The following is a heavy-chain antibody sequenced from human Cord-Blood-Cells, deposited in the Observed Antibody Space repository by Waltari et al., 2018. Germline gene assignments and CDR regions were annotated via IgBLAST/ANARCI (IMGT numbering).Heavy chain of an antibody. Sequence: QVQLVQSGAEVTKPGASVKVSCKASGYTFTSYDINWVRQATGKGLEWMGWMNPNSGNTGDAQKFQGRVTITRNTSISTAYMELSSLRSEDTAVYYCARGGKVGNWFDPWGQGTLVTVSS. CDR1: GYTFTSYD. CDR3: ARGGKVGNWFDP. J-gene: IGHJ5*02. CDR2: MNPNSGNT. D-gene: IGHD1-26*01. V-gene: IGHV1-8*03.